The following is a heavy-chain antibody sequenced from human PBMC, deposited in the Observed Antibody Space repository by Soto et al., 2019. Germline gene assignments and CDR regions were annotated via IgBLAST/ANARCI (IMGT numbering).Heavy chain of an antibody. Sequence: EVQLLDSGGGLVQPGGSLRLSCAASGLTFSSYAMNWVRQAPGKGLEWVSVISGSGDSTYYADSVKGRFTISRDNSKNTLYLQMNSLRTEDTAVYYCARRGPGTYFDYCGQGTLVTVSS. CDR3: ARRGPGTYFDY. J-gene: IGHJ4*02. D-gene: IGHD6-13*01. CDR1: GLTFSSYA. CDR2: ISGSGDST. V-gene: IGHV3-23*01.